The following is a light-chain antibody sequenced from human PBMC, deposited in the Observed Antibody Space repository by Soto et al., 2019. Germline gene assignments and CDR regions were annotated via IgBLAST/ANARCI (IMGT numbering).Light chain of an antibody. Sequence: QSVLTQPASVSGSPGQSITISCTGTSSDVGSYKYVSWFQQYPGKAPKLMIYDVSNRPSGVSNRFSGSKSGNTASLTISGLQAEDEADYYCSSYTSRTTGVFGGGTKVTVL. CDR3: SSYTSRTTGV. V-gene: IGLV2-14*01. J-gene: IGLJ3*02. CDR1: SSDVGSYKY. CDR2: DVS.